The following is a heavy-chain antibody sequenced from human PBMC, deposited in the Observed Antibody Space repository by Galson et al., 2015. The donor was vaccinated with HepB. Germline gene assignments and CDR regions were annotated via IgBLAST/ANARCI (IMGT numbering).Heavy chain of an antibody. CDR1: GFTVSSNC. V-gene: IGHV3-66*01. D-gene: IGHD1-26*01. Sequence: SLRLSCAASGFTVSSNCMSWVRQAPGKGLEWVSVIYSGGSTYYADSVKGRFTISRDNSKNTLYLQMNSLRAEDTAVYYCARGYSGSYPVDYWGQGTLVTVSS. CDR3: ARGYSGSYPVDY. CDR2: IYSGGST. J-gene: IGHJ4*02.